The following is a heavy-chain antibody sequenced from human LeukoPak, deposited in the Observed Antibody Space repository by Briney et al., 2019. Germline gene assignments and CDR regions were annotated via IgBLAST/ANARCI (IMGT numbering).Heavy chain of an antibody. J-gene: IGHJ5*02. V-gene: IGHV4-30-4*01. CDR2: IYYSGST. CDR3: ARRMSMVRGVIITRWFDP. D-gene: IGHD3-10*01. CDR1: GGSLSSGDYY. Sequence: SQTLSLTCTVSGGSLSSGDYYWSWIRQPPGKGLEWIGYIYYSGSTYYNPSLKSRVTISVDTSKNQFSLKLSSVTAADTAVYYCARRMSMVRGVIITRWFDPWGQGTLVTASS.